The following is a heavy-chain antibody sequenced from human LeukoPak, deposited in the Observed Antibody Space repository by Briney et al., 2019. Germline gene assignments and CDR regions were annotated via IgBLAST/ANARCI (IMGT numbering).Heavy chain of an antibody. D-gene: IGHD6-19*01. CDR3: ARVGVAVAGAGYYGMDV. CDR2: SHYTGST. J-gene: IGHJ6*02. CDR1: GGSISGYY. V-gene: IGHV4-59*01. Sequence: SETLSLTCTVSGGSISGYYWTWIRQPPGKGLEWIAYSHYTGSTNHNPSLKSRLTISVDTSKNQFSLKLSSVTAADTAVYYCARVGVAVAGAGYYGMDVWGQGTTVIVSS.